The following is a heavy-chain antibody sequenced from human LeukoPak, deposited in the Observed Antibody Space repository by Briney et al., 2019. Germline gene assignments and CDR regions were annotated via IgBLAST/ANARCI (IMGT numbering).Heavy chain of an antibody. J-gene: IGHJ4*02. CDR2: IYYSGST. D-gene: IGHD2-2*02. Sequence: SETLSLTCTVSGGSISSSSYYWGWIRQPPGKGLEWIGSIYYSGSTYYNPSLKSRVTISVDTSKNQFSLKLSSVTAADTAVYYCAQQGVVVPAAIPVFFDYWGQGTLVTVSS. V-gene: IGHV4-39*01. CDR1: GGSISSSSYY. CDR3: AQQGVVVPAAIPVFFDY.